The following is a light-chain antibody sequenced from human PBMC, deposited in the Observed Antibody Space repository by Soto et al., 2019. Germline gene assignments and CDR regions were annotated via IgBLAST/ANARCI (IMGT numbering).Light chain of an antibody. CDR3: CSYAGSYIFV. CDR1: SSDIGAYNY. V-gene: IGLV2-11*01. Sequence: QSALTQPRSVSGSPGQSVTISCTGSSSDIGAYNYVSWYQQHPGKAPKLMIYDVTKRPSGVPDRFSGSKSGNTASLTISGLQADDEVDYYCCSYAGSYIFVFGGGTKLTVL. J-gene: IGLJ2*01. CDR2: DVT.